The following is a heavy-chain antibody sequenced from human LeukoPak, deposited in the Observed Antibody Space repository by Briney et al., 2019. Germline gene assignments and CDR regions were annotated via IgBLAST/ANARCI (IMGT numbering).Heavy chain of an antibody. Sequence: SETLSLTCAVSGGSISSGGYSWSWIRQPPGKGLEWIGYIYHSGSTYYNPSLKSRVTISVDRSKNQFSLKLSSVTAADTAVYYCARSQPSPQWLAFDYWGQGTLVTVSS. CDR3: ARSQPSPQWLAFDY. V-gene: IGHV4-30-2*01. CDR1: GGSISSGGYS. D-gene: IGHD6-19*01. J-gene: IGHJ4*02. CDR2: IYHSGST.